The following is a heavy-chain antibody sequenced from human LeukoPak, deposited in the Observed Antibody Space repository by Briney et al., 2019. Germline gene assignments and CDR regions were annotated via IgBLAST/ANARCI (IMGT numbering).Heavy chain of an antibody. CDR3: ARERSRRITMVRGPPEPPDY. J-gene: IGHJ4*02. CDR1: GFTFSSYA. CDR2: ISYDGSNK. Sequence: PGGSLRLSCAASGFTFSSYAMHWVRQAPGKGLEWVAVISYDGSNKYYADSVKGRFTISRANSKNTLYLQMNSLRAEDTAVYYCARERSRRITMVRGPPEPPDYWGQGTPVTVSS. V-gene: IGHV3-30-3*01. D-gene: IGHD3-10*01.